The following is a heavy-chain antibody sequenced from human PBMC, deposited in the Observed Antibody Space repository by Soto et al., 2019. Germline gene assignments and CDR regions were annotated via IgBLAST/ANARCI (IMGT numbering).Heavy chain of an antibody. J-gene: IGHJ4*02. CDR1: GFTFSSYA. CDR2: LSGSGGST. CDR3: AKDPLEYSSRFDY. D-gene: IGHD6-6*01. Sequence: GGSLRLSCAASGFTFSSYAMSWVRQAPGKGLEWVSALSGSGGSTYYADSVKGRFTISRDNSKNTLYLQMNSLRAEDTAVYYCAKDPLEYSSRFDYWGQGTLVTVSS. V-gene: IGHV3-23*01.